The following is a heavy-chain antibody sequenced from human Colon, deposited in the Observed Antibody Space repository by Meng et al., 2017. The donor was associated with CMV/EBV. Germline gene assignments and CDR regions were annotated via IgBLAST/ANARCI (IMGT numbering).Heavy chain of an antibody. D-gene: IGHD5/OR15-5a*01. CDR2: ISSNGGNT. Sequence: GGSLRLSCAASGFAFSTYAMHWVRQAPGKGLEFVSAISSNGGNTYYADSVKGRFSISRDNSENTMYLQMGSLRTEDMAVYYCARKLSTARVLDYWGQGTLVTVSS. J-gene: IGHJ4*02. V-gene: IGHV3-64*02. CDR3: ARKLSTARVLDY. CDR1: GFAFSTYA.